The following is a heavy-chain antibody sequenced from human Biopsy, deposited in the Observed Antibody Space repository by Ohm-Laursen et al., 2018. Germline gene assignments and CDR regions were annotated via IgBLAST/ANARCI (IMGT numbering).Heavy chain of an antibody. Sequence: PGTLSLTCTVSGGSFTVHYWSWIRQPPGKGLEWIGHISYTGYTSYNASLKSRVTISVDTSRNHFSLRLSFLTAADTAVYYCARGSNDFGGLYFPRWGQGTLLTVSS. CDR1: GGSFTVHY. V-gene: IGHV4-59*11. J-gene: IGHJ4*02. CDR2: ISYTGYT. D-gene: IGHD4-23*01. CDR3: ARGSNDFGGLYFPR.